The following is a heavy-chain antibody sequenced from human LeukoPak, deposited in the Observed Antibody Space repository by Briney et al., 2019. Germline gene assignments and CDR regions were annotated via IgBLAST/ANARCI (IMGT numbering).Heavy chain of an antibody. V-gene: IGHV3-7*01. CDR3: ARDPVGGAFDF. J-gene: IGHJ3*01. CDR1: GFTFSIYW. CDR2: INQDGSEK. Sequence: GGSLRLSCAASGFTFSIYWVTWVRQAPGKGLECVAIINQDGSEKYYVDSVKGRFTISGDNAKNSLYLQMSSLRVDDTAVYFCARDPVGGAFDFWGQGTMVTVSS. D-gene: IGHD3-16*01.